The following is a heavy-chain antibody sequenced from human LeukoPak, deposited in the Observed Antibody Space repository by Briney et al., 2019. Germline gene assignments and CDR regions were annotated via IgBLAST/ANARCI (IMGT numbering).Heavy chain of an antibody. J-gene: IGHJ3*02. CDR3: ARAPYCGGDRYSNTHDAFDI. V-gene: IGHV4-34*01. Sequence: TPSETLSLTCAVYGGSFSGYYWSWIRQPPGKGLEWIGEINHSGSTNYNPSLKSRVTISVDTSKNQFSLKLSSVTAADTAVYYCARAPYCGGDRYSNTHDAFDIWGQGTMVTVSS. CDR1: GGSFSGYY. CDR2: INHSGST. D-gene: IGHD2-21*02.